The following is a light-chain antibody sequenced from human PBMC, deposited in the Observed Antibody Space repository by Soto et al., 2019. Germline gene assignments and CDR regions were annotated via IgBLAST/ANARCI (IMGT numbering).Light chain of an antibody. V-gene: IGLV2-14*01. CDR2: DVS. J-gene: IGLJ2*01. CDR1: SSDVGGYNY. CDR3: SSYTRSSTPSVV. Sequence: QSALTQPASVSGSPGQSITISCTGTSSDVGGYNYVSWYQQHPGKAPKLMIYDVSNRPSGVSNRFSGSKSGNTASLTISGLQAEDEADYYCSSYTRSSTPSVVFGGGTKLTVL.